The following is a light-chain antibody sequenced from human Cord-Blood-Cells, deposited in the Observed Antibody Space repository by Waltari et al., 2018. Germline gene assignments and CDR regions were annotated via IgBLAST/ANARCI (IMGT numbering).Light chain of an antibody. V-gene: IGLV2-14*01. Sequence: QSALTQPASVSGSPGPSVTTPCPGTSRDVGGYNYVFWYQQPPGKAPKLMIYDVSNRPSGVSNRFSGSKSGNTASLTISGLQAEDEADYYCSSYTSSSTYVFGTGTKVTVL. J-gene: IGLJ1*01. CDR3: SSYTSSSTYV. CDR2: DVS. CDR1: SRDVGGYNY.